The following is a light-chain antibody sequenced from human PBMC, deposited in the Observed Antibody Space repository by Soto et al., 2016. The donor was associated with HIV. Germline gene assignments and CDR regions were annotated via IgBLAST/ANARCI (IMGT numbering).Light chain of an antibody. CDR3: QQTNVFLGIT. CDR2: GAS. J-gene: IGKJ3*01. V-gene: IGKV1-12*01. CDR1: QGITRS. Sequence: DIQMTQSPSSVSASVGDRVTITCRASQGITRSLAWYQQKPGKAPKLLIYGASNLQSGVPSRFSGSGSGTDFTLTISSLQPEDFATYYCQQTNVFLGITFGPWDQSRIS.